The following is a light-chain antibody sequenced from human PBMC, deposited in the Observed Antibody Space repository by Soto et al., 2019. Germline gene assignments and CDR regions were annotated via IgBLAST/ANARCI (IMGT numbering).Light chain of an antibody. CDR1: QHIWSY. CDR3: QQYVGLPPT. CDR2: DAS. J-gene: IGKJ1*01. V-gene: IGKV3-11*01. Sequence: EIVLTQSPATLSSSPGERATLSCRASQHIWSYLAWYQQKPGQAPRLLMYDASKRATGIPARFSGSGSGTDFTLTISSLEPEDFAVYYCQQYVGLPPTFGQGTKVDIK.